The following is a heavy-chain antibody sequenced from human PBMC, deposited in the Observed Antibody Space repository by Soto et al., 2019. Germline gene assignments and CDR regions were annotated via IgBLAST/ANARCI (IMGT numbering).Heavy chain of an antibody. V-gene: IGHV4-31*03. CDR1: GGSISSGGYY. Sequence: SETLSLTCTVSGGSISSGGYYWSWIRQHPGKGLEWIGYIYYSGSTYYNPSLKSRVTISVDTSKNQFSLKLSSVTAADTAVYYCAREPVDTAMSQLDPWGQGTLVTVSS. D-gene: IGHD5-18*01. J-gene: IGHJ5*02. CDR3: AREPVDTAMSQLDP. CDR2: IYYSGST.